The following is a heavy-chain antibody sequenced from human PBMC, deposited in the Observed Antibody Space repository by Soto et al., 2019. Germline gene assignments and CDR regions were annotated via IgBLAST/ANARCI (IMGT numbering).Heavy chain of an antibody. CDR2: IIPIFGTA. Sequence: VKVSCKASGGTFSSYAISWVRQAPGQGLEWMGGIIPIFGTANYAQKFQGRVTITADESTNTAYMELSSLRSEDTAVYYCAREGSGYLSNWFDPWGQGALVTVSS. CDR1: GGTFSSYA. V-gene: IGHV1-69*13. CDR3: AREGSGYLSNWFDP. D-gene: IGHD5-12*01. J-gene: IGHJ5*02.